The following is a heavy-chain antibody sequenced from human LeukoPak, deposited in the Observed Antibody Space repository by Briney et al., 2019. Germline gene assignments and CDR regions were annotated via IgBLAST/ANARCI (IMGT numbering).Heavy chain of an antibody. CDR1: GGSVSSGSYY. J-gene: IGHJ4*02. CDR2: IYYSGST. D-gene: IGHD5-18*01. V-gene: IGHV4-61*01. Sequence: SETLSLTCTVSGGSVSSGSYYWSWIRQPPGKGLEWIGYIYYSGSTNYNPSLKSRVTISVDTSKNQFSLKLSSVTAADTAAYYCARGVGYGQNFDYWGQGTLVTVSS. CDR3: ARGVGYGQNFDY.